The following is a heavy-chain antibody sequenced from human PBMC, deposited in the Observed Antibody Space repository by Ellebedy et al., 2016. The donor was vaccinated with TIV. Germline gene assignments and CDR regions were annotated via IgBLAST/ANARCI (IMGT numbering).Heavy chain of an antibody. J-gene: IGHJ3*01. CDR3: ATDGSYGDYRSPTHAFEL. D-gene: IGHD4-17*01. Sequence: GGSLRLSCAASRFTFSSYWMSWVRQAPGKGLEWVANINQDGSETYHVDSLKGRFTISRDNAKNSLFLQMNSLGADDTAVYYCATDGSYGDYRSPTHAFELWGQGTLVTVSS. CDR1: RFTFSSYW. CDR2: INQDGSET. V-gene: IGHV3-7*01.